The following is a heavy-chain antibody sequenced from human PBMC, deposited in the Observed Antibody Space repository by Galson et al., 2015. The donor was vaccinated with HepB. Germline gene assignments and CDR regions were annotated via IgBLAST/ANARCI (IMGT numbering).Heavy chain of an antibody. V-gene: IGHV5-10-1*01. Sequence: QSGAEVKKPGESLRISCQGSGYSFPTYWITWVRQVPGKGLEWMGRIDPSGSYPNYSPSFRGHVTISADKSINTAYLQWRSLQDSDTAIYYCAGLEHPSTLSCGCGFFFDYYNRMDVWGQGTTVTVSS. D-gene: IGHD2-21*01. CDR1: GYSFPTYW. CDR2: IDPSGSYP. CDR3: AGLEHPSTLSCGCGFFFDYYNRMDV. J-gene: IGHJ6*02.